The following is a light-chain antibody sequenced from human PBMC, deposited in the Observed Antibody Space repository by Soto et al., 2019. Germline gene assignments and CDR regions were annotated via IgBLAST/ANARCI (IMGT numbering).Light chain of an antibody. Sequence: QSVLTQPPSVSAAPGQRVTISCTGSSSNIGAGYEAHWYQQVPGTAPKLLIYENNNRPSGVPDRFSGSKSGTSASLAITGLQAEDEAEYYCQSYDSSLSGYVFGTGPKLTVL. CDR1: SSNIGAGYE. CDR2: ENN. V-gene: IGLV1-40*01. J-gene: IGLJ1*01. CDR3: QSYDSSLSGYV.